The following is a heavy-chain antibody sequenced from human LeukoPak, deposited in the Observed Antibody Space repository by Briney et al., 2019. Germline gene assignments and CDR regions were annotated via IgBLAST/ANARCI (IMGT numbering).Heavy chain of an antibody. CDR1: VYTFTGYY. D-gene: IGHD3-10*01. J-gene: IGHJ4*02. V-gene: IGHV1-2*02. Sequence: GASVKVSCTASVYTFTGYYIHWVRQGPGQGLEWMGWINPNSGGTNYAQKFQNRVTMTRDTSISTAYMELIRLISDHTPVYYCARDYGDFGDPGFWGQGTLVTVSS. CDR2: INPNSGGT. CDR3: ARDYGDFGDPGF.